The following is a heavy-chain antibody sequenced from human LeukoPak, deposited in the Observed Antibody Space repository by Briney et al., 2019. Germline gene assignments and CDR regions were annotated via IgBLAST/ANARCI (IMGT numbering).Heavy chain of an antibody. J-gene: IGHJ4*02. CDR3: ARSLFDTSPDYYDSFYYFDY. CDR1: GGTFSSYA. D-gene: IGHD3-22*01. Sequence: ASVKVSCKASGGTFSSYAISWVRQAPGQGLEWMGGIIPIFGTANYAQKFQGRVTITADESTSTAYMELSSLRSEDTAVYYCARSLFDTSPDYYDSFYYFDYWGQGTLATVSS. CDR2: IIPIFGTA. V-gene: IGHV1-69*13.